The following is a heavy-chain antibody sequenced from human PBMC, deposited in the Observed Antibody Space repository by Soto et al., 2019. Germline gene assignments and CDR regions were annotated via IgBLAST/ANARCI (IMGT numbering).Heavy chain of an antibody. J-gene: IGHJ6*02. CDR3: ARLSGDHSAFFSYGMDA. CDR1: GFTFDTYW. D-gene: IGHD2-21*01. V-gene: IGHV3-74*01. CDR2: INSDETII. Sequence: GGSLRLSCAASGFTFDTYWKNWVRQPPPNWPEWLSGINSDETIISYPDSVPGRCTTSRDNAWNTLSPQMNSLRADATAVYDCARLSGDHSAFFSYGMDAWGQGTTVTVS.